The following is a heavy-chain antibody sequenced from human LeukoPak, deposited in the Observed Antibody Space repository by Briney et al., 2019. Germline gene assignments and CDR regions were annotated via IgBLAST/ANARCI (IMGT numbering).Heavy chain of an antibody. CDR1: GGTFSSYA. D-gene: IGHD1-7*01. CDR2: TIPIFGTA. J-gene: IGHJ4*02. CDR3: ARDSGLELPFDY. Sequence: ASVKVSCKASGGTFSSYAISWVRQAPGQGLEWMGGTIPIFGTANYAQKLQGRVTMTTDTSTSTAYMELRSLRSDDTAVYYCARDSGLELPFDYWGQGTLVTVSS. V-gene: IGHV1-69*05.